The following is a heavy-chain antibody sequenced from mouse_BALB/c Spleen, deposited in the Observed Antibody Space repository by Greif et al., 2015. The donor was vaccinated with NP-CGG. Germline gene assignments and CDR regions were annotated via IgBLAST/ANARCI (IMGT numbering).Heavy chain of an antibody. CDR1: GYTFTSYY. V-gene: IGHV1S81*02. D-gene: IGHD1-1*01. CDR3: TRKSNYYGSSYGYAMDY. CDR2: INPSNGGT. Sequence: SGAELVKPGASVKLSCKASGYTFTSYYMYWVKQGPGQGLEWIGEINPSNGGTNFNEKFKSKATLTVDKSSSTAYMQLSSLTSEDSAVYYCTRKSNYYGSSYGYAMDYWGQGTSVTVSS. J-gene: IGHJ4*01.